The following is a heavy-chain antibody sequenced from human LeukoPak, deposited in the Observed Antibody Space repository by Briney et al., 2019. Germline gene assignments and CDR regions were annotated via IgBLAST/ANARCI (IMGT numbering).Heavy chain of an antibody. CDR1: GGSISSYY. CDR2: IYYSGST. Sequence: TPSETLSLTCTVSGGSISSYYWGWIRQPPGKGLEWIGSIYYSGSTYYNPSLKSRVTISVDTSKNQFSLKLSSVTAADTAVYYCARFPSYFTMVRGVISAIDYWGQGTLVTVSS. V-gene: IGHV4-39*07. D-gene: IGHD3-10*01. CDR3: ARFPSYFTMVRGVISAIDY. J-gene: IGHJ4*02.